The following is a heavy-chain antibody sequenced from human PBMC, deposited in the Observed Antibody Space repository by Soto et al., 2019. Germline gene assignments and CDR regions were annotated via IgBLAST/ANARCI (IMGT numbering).Heavy chain of an antibody. J-gene: IGHJ5*02. CDR3: ARGIVVVPAAIPDWFDP. V-gene: IGHV1-69*13. CDR1: GGTFSSYA. CDR2: IIPIFGTA. Sequence: ASVKVSCKASGGTFSSYAISWVRQAPGQGLEWMGGIIPIFGTANYAQKFQGRVTITADESTSTAYMELSSLRSEDTAVYYCARGIVVVPAAIPDWFDPWGQGTLVTVSS. D-gene: IGHD2-2*02.